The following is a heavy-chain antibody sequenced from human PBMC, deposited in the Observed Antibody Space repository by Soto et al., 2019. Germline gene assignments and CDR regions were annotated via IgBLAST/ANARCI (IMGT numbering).Heavy chain of an antibody. CDR2: ISAYNGNT. V-gene: IGHV1-18*04. Sequence: ASVKVSCKASGYTFTSYGISWVRQAPGQGLAWMGWISAYNGNTNYAQKLQGRVTMTTDTSTSTAYMELRSLRSDDTAVYYFARDRRYCSSTSCYFGFAYWGQGTLVTVSS. CDR3: ARDRRYCSSTSCYFGFAY. D-gene: IGHD2-2*01. J-gene: IGHJ4*02. CDR1: GYTFTSYG.